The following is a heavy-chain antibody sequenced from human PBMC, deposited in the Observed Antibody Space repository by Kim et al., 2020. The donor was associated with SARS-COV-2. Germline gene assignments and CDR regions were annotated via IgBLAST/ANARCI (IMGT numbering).Heavy chain of an antibody. V-gene: IGHV3-73*01. CDR3: KGDIVGATIDY. Sequence: GGSLRLSCAASGFTFSGSAMHWVRQASGKGLEWVGRIRSKANSYATAYAASVKGRFTISRDDSKNTAYLQMNSLKTEDTAVYYCKGDIVGATIDYWGQGTLVTVSS. D-gene: IGHD1-26*01. J-gene: IGHJ4*02. CDR1: GFTFSGSA. CDR2: IRSKANSYAT.